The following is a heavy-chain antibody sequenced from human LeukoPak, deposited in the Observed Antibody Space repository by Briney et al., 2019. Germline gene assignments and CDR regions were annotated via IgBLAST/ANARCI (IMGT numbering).Heavy chain of an antibody. CDR1: GFTFSGYY. CDR3: ARDSGVAVAGTGWFDP. Sequence: GGSLRLSCAASGFTFSGYYMSWIRQAPGKGLEWVSYISSSSSYTNYADSVKGRFTISRDNAKNSLYLQMNSLRAEDTAVYYCARDSGVAVAGTGWFDPWGQGTLVTVSS. CDR2: ISSSSSYT. J-gene: IGHJ5*02. D-gene: IGHD6-19*01. V-gene: IGHV3-11*06.